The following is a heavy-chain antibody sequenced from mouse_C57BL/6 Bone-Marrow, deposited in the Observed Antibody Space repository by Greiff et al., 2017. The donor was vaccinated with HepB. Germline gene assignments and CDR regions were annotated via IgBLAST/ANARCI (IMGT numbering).Heavy chain of an antibody. CDR2: IYPGSGNT. CDR1: GYTFTDYY. Sequence: VQLQESGAELVRPGASVKLSCKASGYTFTDYYINWVKQRPGQGLEWIARIYPGSGNTYYNEKFKGKATLTAEKSSSTAYMQLSSLTSEDSAVYFCARSYYYGRGGFAYWGQGTLVTVSA. J-gene: IGHJ3*01. V-gene: IGHV1-76*01. D-gene: IGHD1-1*01. CDR3: ARSYYYGRGGFAY.